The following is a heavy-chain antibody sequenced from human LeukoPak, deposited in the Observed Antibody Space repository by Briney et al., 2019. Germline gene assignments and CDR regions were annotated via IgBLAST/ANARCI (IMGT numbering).Heavy chain of an antibody. CDR1: GFTFSSYW. CDR3: VRGNDYGGPHY. D-gene: IGHD4-23*01. Sequence: GGSLRLSCAVSGFTFSSYWMHWVRQAPGKGLVWVSRIDRDGSRMNYADSVKGRFTISRDNGKNTLFLQMNSLRAEDAAVYYCVRGNDYGGPHYWGQGTLVTVSS. CDR2: IDRDGSRM. J-gene: IGHJ4*02. V-gene: IGHV3-74*01.